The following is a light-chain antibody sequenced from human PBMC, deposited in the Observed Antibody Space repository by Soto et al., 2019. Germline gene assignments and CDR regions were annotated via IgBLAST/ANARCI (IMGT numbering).Light chain of an antibody. CDR1: HDVSVS. J-gene: IGKJ2*01. Sequence: EIVLTQSAYTLSLSPGEGATLSCRASHDVSVSLVWYRQRPGQSPRLLIHDASNRATGISARFSGSGSGTDFTLTIGSLEPEESALYYCQQRASWPYTSGQGTKVDI. V-gene: IGKV3-11*01. CDR3: QQRASWPYT. CDR2: DAS.